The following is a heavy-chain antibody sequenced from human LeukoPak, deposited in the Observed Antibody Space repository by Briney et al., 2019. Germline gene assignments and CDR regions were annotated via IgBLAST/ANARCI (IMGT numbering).Heavy chain of an antibody. CDR1: GGSISSYY. D-gene: IGHD2-21*01. CDR3: ARGIPSSLPTAFDI. Sequence: SETLSLTCTVSGGSISSYYWSWIRQPAGKGLEWIGRIYTSGSTNYNPSLKSRVTMSVDTSKNQCSLKLTSVTAADTAVYYCARGIPSSLPTAFDIWGQGTMVTVSS. V-gene: IGHV4-4*07. J-gene: IGHJ3*02. CDR2: IYTSGST.